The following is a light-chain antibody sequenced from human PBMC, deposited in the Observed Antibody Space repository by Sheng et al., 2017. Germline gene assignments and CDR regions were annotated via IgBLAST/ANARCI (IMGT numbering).Light chain of an antibody. CDR2: QDT. Sequence: SYELTQPPSVSVSPGQTTSITCSGDRLADKYVCWYQQKPGQSPVLVISQDTKRPHXGXLSDSLAPSLGTTATLTISGTQAMDEADYFCQAWDSSTAVVFGGGTKLTVL. V-gene: IGLV3-1*01. CDR1: RLADKY. CDR3: QAWDSSTAVV. J-gene: IGLJ3*02.